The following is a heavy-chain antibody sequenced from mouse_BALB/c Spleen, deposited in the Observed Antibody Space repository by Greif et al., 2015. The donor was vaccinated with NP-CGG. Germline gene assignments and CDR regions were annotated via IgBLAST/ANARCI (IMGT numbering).Heavy chain of an antibody. CDR2: INPRTGDT. CDR1: GHTFICYW. Sequence: QLKQSGGELGKPGGSGERFCKGSGHTFICYWVHWGKKRAGQGLEWIGYINPRTGDTEYNQKFKDKATLTADKSSSTAYMQLSSLTSEDSAVYYCARSYEGYFDVWGAGTTVTVSS. J-gene: IGHJ1*01. V-gene: IGHV1-7*01. D-gene: IGHD1-1*01. CDR3: ARSYEGYFDV.